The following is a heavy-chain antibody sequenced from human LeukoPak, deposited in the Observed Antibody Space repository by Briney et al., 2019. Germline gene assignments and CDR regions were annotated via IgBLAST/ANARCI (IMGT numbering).Heavy chain of an antibody. D-gene: IGHD5-24*01. J-gene: IGHJ4*02. CDR1: GFTFSSYA. Sequence: PGRSLRLSCAASGFTFSSYAMHWVRQAPGKGLEWVAVISYDGSNKYYADSVKGRFTISRDNSKNTLYLQMNSLRAEDTAVYYCARDYGFRNLQFYFDYWGQGTLVTVSS. V-gene: IGHV3-30-3*01. CDR3: ARDYGFRNLQFYFDY. CDR2: ISYDGSNK.